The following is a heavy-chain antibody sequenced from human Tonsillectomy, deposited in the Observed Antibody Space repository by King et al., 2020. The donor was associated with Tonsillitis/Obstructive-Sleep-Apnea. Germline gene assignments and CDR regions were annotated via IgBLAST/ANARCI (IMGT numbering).Heavy chain of an antibody. V-gene: IGHV3-73*01. D-gene: IGHD4-23*01. J-gene: IGHJ4*02. CDR2: IRSKANSYAT. Sequence: VQLVESGGGLVQPGGSLKLSCAASGFTFSGSAMHWVRQASGKGLEWVGRIRSKANSYATAYAASVKGRFTISRDDSKNTAYLQMNSLKTEDTAVYYCTYYGGNPPGDYFDYWGQGTLVTVSS. CDR1: GFTFSGSA. CDR3: TYYGGNPPGDYFDY.